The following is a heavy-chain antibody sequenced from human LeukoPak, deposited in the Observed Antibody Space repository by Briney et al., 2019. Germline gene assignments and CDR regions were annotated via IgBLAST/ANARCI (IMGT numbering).Heavy chain of an antibody. CDR1: GGSISSYY. CDR3: ARDRAYYYDSSGMDV. J-gene: IGHJ6*02. D-gene: IGHD3-22*01. Sequence: NSSETLSLTCTVSGGSISSYYWSWIRQPPGXGLEWIGYIYYSGSTNYNPSLKSRVTISVDTSKNQFSLKLSSVTAADTAVYYCARDRAYYYDSSGMDVWGQGTTVTVSS. CDR2: IYYSGST. V-gene: IGHV4-59*01.